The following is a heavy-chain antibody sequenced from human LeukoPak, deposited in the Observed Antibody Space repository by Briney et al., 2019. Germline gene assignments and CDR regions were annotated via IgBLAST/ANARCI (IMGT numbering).Heavy chain of an antibody. V-gene: IGHV3-30*03. CDR3: ARGDGMDV. J-gene: IGHJ6*02. Sequence: GGSLRLSCAASGFTFSNYGMHWVRQAPGKGLEWVAVISYDGNNKYYADSVKGRFTISRDNSKNTLYLQMNSLRAEDTAVYYCARGDGMDVWGQGTTVTVSS. CDR2: ISYDGNNK. CDR1: GFTFSNYG.